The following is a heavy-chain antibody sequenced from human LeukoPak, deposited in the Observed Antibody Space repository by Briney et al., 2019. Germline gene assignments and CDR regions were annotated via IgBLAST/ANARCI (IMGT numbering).Heavy chain of an antibody. D-gene: IGHD3-3*01. CDR1: GYTFTSYD. CDR3: ARRVGYDFWSGYYVTDWFDP. V-gene: IGHV1-8*01. CDR2: MNPNSGNT. J-gene: IGHJ5*02. Sequence: ASVKVSCKASGYTFTSYDVNWVRQATGQGLEWLGWMNPNSGNTGYAQKFQGRVNMTRNTYISTAYMELSSLRSEDTAVYYRARRVGYDFWSGYYVTDWFDPWGQGTLVTVSS.